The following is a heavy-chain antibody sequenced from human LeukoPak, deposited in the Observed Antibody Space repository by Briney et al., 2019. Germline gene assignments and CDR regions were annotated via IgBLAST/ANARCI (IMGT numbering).Heavy chain of an antibody. D-gene: IGHD2-2*01. J-gene: IGHJ5*02. Sequence: PSETLSLTCTVSGGSISSYYWSWLRQPPGKGLEWVGYIYYSGSTNYNPSLKSRVTISVDTSKNQFSLKLSSVTAADTAVYYCARLESSTSCYKCNWFDPWGQGTLVTVSS. CDR1: GGSISSYY. CDR3: ARLESSTSCYKCNWFDP. CDR2: IYYSGST. V-gene: IGHV4-59*13.